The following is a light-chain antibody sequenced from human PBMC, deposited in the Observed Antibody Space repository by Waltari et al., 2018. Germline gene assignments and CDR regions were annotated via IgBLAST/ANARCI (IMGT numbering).Light chain of an antibody. Sequence: QSVLTQPPSASGTPGQRVTISCSGSSSNIGGNYVFWFHQLPGTAPKVLIYKDSQRPSRVPDRSSGSKSGTSASLAISGLRSEDEADYYCATWDDSLSGYVFGSGTKVTVL. J-gene: IGLJ1*01. CDR1: SSNIGGNY. CDR2: KDS. CDR3: ATWDDSLSGYV. V-gene: IGLV1-47*01.